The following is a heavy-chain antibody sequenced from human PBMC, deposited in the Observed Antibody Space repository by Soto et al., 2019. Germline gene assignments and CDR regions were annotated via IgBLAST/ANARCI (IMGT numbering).Heavy chain of an antibody. CDR2: LDPEDGDT. J-gene: IGHJ2*01. CDR1: GYTFTDYY. D-gene: IGHD6-6*01. Sequence: EVQLVQSGPEVKKPGTTVKISCKISGYTFTDYYIYWVQKAPGKGLEWMGHLDPEDGDTIYAEKFKGRVTITADTSTDTAYMELSSLRSQDTAVYYCATASAIAGRLWYFDVWGRGTLVTVSS. V-gene: IGHV1-69-2*01. CDR3: ATASAIAGRLWYFDV.